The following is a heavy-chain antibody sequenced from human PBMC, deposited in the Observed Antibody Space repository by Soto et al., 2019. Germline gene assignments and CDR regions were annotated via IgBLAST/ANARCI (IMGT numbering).Heavy chain of an antibody. V-gene: IGHV1-18*04. Sequence: QVPLVQSGAEVKKPGASVKVSCKASGYTFTSYGISWVRQAPGQGLEWMGWISAYNGNTNYAQKLQGRVTMTTDTSTSTAYMELRSLRSDDTAVYYCAGTLQGGDFHTPSPRGPDAFDIWGQGTMVTVSS. CDR1: GYTFTSYG. CDR2: ISAYNGNT. CDR3: AGTLQGGDFHTPSPRGPDAFDI. D-gene: IGHD3-3*01. J-gene: IGHJ3*02.